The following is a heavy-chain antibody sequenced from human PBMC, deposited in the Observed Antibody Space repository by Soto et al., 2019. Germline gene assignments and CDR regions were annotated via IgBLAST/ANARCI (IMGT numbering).Heavy chain of an antibody. CDR1: GYSFTTYW. D-gene: IGHD6-19*01. CDR3: ARSRRGAYSSGWYSPSGYYNYGIDV. V-gene: IGHV5-51*01. CDR2: IYPGDSDT. J-gene: IGHJ6*02. Sequence: PGESLQISFKGSGYSFTTYWIGWVRQMPGKGLEWMGIIYPGDSDTKYSPSLQGQVTISADTSISTAYLQWTSLKASDTAMYYCARSRRGAYSSGWYSPSGYYNYGIDVWGQGTKVTVSS.